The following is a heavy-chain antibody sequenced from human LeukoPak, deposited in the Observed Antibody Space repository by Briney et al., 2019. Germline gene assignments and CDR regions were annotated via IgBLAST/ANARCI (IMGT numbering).Heavy chain of an antibody. D-gene: IGHD4-17*01. J-gene: IGHJ2*01. V-gene: IGHV3-23*01. CDR1: GFTFSSYA. Sequence: GGSLRLYCAASGFTFSSYAMSWVRQAPGKGLEWVSAISGSGGSTYYADSVKGRFTISRDNSKNTLYLQMNSLRAEDTAVYYCAKEWTGDYGDSPYWYFDLWGRGTLVTVSS. CDR2: ISGSGGST. CDR3: AKEWTGDYGDSPYWYFDL.